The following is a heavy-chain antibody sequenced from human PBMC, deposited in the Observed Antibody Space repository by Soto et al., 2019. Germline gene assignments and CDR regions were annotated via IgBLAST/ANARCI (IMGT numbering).Heavy chain of an antibody. D-gene: IGHD3-22*01. CDR2: IYYSGST. Sequence: SETLSLTCTVSGGSISSGGYYWSWIRQHPGKGLEWIGYIYYSGSTYYNPSLKSRVTISVDTSRNQFSLKLSSVTAADTAVYYCAREVGDSSGPQLSAGYWGQGTLVTVSS. CDR3: AREVGDSSGPQLSAGY. V-gene: IGHV4-31*03. J-gene: IGHJ4*02. CDR1: GGSISSGGYY.